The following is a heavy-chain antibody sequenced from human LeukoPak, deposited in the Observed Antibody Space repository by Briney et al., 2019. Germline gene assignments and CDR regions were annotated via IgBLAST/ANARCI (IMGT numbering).Heavy chain of an antibody. J-gene: IGHJ4*02. CDR3: ARSSNPTAFDY. CDR1: GGSISSYY. V-gene: IGHV4-4*07. CDR2: IYTSGST. Sequence: PSGTLSLTCTVSGGSISSYYRSWIRQPAGKGLEWIGRIYTSGSTNYNPSLKSRVTMSVDTSKNQFSLKLSSVTAADTAVYYCARSSNPTAFDYWGQGTLVTVSS. D-gene: IGHD4-11*01.